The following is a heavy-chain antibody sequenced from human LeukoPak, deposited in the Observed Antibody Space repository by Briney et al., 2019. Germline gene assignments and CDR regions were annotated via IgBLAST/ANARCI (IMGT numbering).Heavy chain of an antibody. CDR1: GYTLTELS. J-gene: IGHJ4*02. V-gene: IGHV1-24*01. Sequence: GASVKVSCKVSGYTLTELSMHWVRQAPGKGLEWMGGFDPEDGETIYAQKFQGRVTVTEDTSTDTAYMELSSPRSEDAAVYYCATLSRGAAAATYYFDCWGQGTLVTVSS. D-gene: IGHD2-15*01. CDR2: FDPEDGET. CDR3: ATLSRGAAAATYYFDC.